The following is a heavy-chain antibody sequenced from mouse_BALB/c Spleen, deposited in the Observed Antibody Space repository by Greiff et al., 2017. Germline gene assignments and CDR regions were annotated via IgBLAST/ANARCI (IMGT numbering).Heavy chain of an antibody. Sequence: QVQLQQSGAELVRPGTSVKVSCKASGYAFTNYLIEWVKQRPGQGLEWIGVINPGSGGTNYNEKFKGKATLTSDKSSSTAYMELSSLTSEDSAVYYCAREGGQLGLLNYWGQGTTLTVSS. CDR1: GYAFTNYL. CDR3: AREGGQLGLLNY. J-gene: IGHJ2*01. D-gene: IGHD3-2*01. CDR2: INPGSGGT. V-gene: IGHV1-54*01.